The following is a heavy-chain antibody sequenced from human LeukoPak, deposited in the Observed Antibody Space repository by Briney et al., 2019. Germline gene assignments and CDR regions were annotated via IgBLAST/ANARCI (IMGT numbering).Heavy chain of an antibody. Sequence: KPSETLSLTCTVSGGSISSNSYYWGWIRQPLGKGLEWIGSIYYSGSTYYKPSLKSRLTISVDTSKNQFSLKLSSVTAADTAVYYCARVGSDWLITGHPTFDYWGQGTLVTVSS. CDR3: ARVGSDWLITGHPTFDY. J-gene: IGHJ4*02. CDR2: IYYSGST. D-gene: IGHD3-9*01. V-gene: IGHV4-39*07. CDR1: GGSISSNSYY.